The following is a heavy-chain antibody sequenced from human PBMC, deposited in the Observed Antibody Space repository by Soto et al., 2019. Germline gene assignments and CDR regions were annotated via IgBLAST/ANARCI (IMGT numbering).Heavy chain of an antibody. V-gene: IGHV3-23*01. CDR2: ITGRGDST. Sequence: GGSLRLSCAASGFTFSSYAMSWVRQAPGKGLEWVSGITGRGDSTYYADSVKGRFTISRDNSRNTLYLQMNSLRAEDTAVYYCAKGGLYTNNWYARNGFDSWGQGTLVTVSS. D-gene: IGHD3-16*01. CDR1: GFTFSSYA. J-gene: IGHJ5*01. CDR3: AKGGLYTNNWYARNGFDS.